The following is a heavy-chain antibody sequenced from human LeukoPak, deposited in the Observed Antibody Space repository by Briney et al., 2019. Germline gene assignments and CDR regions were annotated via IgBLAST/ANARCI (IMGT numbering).Heavy chain of an antibody. D-gene: IGHD4-17*01. CDR2: ISSSSSYI. CDR3: ARAGYDYGDPGEVLLDY. Sequence: PGGSLRLSCAASGFTFNSYSMNWVRQAQGKGLEWVSSISSSSSYIYYADSVKGRFTISRGNAKNSLYLQMNSLRAEDTAVYYCARAGYDYGDPGEVLLDYWGQGTLVTVSS. CDR1: GFTFNSYS. J-gene: IGHJ4*02. V-gene: IGHV3-21*01.